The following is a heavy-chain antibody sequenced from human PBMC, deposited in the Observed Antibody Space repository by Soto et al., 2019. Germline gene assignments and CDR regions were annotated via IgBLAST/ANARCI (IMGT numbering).Heavy chain of an antibody. CDR1: GYTFTGYY. V-gene: IGHV1-2*02. Sequence: ASVKVSCKASGYTFTGYYMHWVRQAPGQGLEWMGWINPNSGGTNYAQKFQGRVTMTRDTSISTAYMELSRLRSDDTAVYYCARGRGSRELRFLEWLSAYYGMDVWAKGPRSPS. CDR3: ARGRGSRELRFLEWLSAYYGMDV. D-gene: IGHD3-3*01. CDR2: INPNSGGT. J-gene: IGHJ6*02.